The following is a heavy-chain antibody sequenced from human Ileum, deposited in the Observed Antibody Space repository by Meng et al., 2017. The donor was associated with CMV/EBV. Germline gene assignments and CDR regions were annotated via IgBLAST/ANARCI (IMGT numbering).Heavy chain of an antibody. CDR1: GASIGGYY. V-gene: IGHV4-34*01. Sequence: LPCAFYGASIGGYYWTWIRQPPGRGLEWIGEIHQTGTTNYNPSLKSRVTISLDTSKNQFSLRLNSVTAADTALYYCARRVVPAAIGYWGQGALVTVSS. CDR2: IHQTGTT. CDR3: ARRVVPAAIGY. J-gene: IGHJ4*02. D-gene: IGHD2-2*01.